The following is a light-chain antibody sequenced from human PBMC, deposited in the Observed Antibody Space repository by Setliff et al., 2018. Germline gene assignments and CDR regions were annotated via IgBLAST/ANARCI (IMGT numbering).Light chain of an antibody. CDR2: EVN. J-gene: IGLJ1*01. V-gene: IGLV2-18*02. CDR3: SSYTSSSPYV. Sequence: QSVLTQPPSASGSPGQSVTVSCTGTSSDVGNYDFVSWYQQRPGKAPKLLIYEVNKRPSGVPDRFSGSKSGNTASLTISGLQAEDEADYYCSSYTSSSPYVFGTGTKVTVL. CDR1: SSDVGNYDF.